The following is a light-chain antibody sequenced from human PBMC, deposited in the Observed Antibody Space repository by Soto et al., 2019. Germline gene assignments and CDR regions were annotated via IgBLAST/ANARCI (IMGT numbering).Light chain of an antibody. CDR1: SSDVGGYNY. CDR3: SSYTSSSTV. J-gene: IGLJ7*01. V-gene: IGLV2-14*01. Sequence: QSALTQPASVSGSPGQSITISCTGTSSDVGGYNYVSWYQQHPGKAPKLMIYDVSNRPSGVSNRFSGPKSVNTASLTISGLQAEDEADYYCSSYTSSSTVFGGGTQLTVL. CDR2: DVS.